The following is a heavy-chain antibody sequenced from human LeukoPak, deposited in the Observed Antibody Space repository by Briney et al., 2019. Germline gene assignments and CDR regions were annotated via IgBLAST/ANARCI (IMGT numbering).Heavy chain of an antibody. CDR3: ARESPCSGDGCHARLDY. CDR1: GYTFTGYY. CDR2: VNPGNGNT. V-gene: IGHV1-3*01. Sequence: ASVKVSCKASGYTFTGYYIHWVRQAPGQGLEWMGWVNPGNGNTKYSQKFQGRVTITRDTSASTAYMELSSLRTEDTAVYYCARESPCSGDGCHARLDYWGQGTLVTVSS. D-gene: IGHD2-15*01. J-gene: IGHJ4*02.